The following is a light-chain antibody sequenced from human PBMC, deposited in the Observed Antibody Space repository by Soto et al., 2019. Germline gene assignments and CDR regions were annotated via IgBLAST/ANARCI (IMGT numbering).Light chain of an antibody. CDR2: GAS. J-gene: IGKJ4*01. Sequence: EILMTQSPVTLSVSPGERATLSCRASQSVSSNLAWYQHKPGQAPRLLIFGASTRATGIPARFSGSGSGTEFTLTISSLQSEDFAVYYCQQYNTWPPLTFGGGTKVEIK. V-gene: IGKV3-15*01. CDR3: QQYNTWPPLT. CDR1: QSVSSN.